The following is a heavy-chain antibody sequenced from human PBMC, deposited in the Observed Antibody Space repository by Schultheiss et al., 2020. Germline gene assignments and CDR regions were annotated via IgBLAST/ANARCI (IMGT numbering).Heavy chain of an antibody. CDR3: AKDLSQVVVISY. Sequence: GGSLRLSCAASGFTFSGSAMHWVRQASGKGLEWVAVISYDGSNKYYADSVKGRFTISRDNSKNTLYLQMNSLRAEDTAVYYCAKDLSQVVVISYWGQGTLVTVSS. D-gene: IGHD3-22*01. V-gene: IGHV3-30*04. CDR2: ISYDGSNK. CDR1: GFTFSGSA. J-gene: IGHJ4*02.